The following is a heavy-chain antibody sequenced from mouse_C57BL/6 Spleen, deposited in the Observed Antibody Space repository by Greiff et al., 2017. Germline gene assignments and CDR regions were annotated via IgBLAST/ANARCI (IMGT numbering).Heavy chain of an antibody. CDR2: IDPSDSYT. CDR3: ARLASGYDYARDY. CDR1: GYTFTSYW. D-gene: IGHD3-2*02. Sequence: QVQLQQPGAELVKPGASVKLSCKASGYTFTSYWMQWVKQRPGQGLEWIGEIDPSDSYTNYNQKFKGKATLTVDTSSSTAYMQLSSLTSEDSAVYYCARLASGYDYARDYWGQGTSVTVSS. J-gene: IGHJ4*01. V-gene: IGHV1-50*01.